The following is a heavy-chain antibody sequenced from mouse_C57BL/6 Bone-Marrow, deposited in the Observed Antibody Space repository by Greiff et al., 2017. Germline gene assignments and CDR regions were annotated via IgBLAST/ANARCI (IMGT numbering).Heavy chain of an antibody. V-gene: IGHV3-6*01. CDR1: GYSITSGYY. Sequence: VQLQQSGPGLVKPSQSLSLTCSVTGYSITSGYYWNWIRQFPGNKLEWMGYISYDGSNNYNPSLKNRISITRDTSKNQFFLKLNSVTTEDTATYYCARESYDGYYGRAYWGQGTLVTVSA. D-gene: IGHD2-3*01. J-gene: IGHJ3*01. CDR3: ARESYDGYYGRAY. CDR2: ISYDGSN.